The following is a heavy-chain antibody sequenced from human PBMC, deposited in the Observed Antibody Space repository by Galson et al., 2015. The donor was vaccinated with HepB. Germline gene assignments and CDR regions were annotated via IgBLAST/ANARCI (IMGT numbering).Heavy chain of an antibody. V-gene: IGHV3-30*18. CDR2: ISYDGSNK. D-gene: IGHD6-6*01. CDR1: GFTFSSYG. Sequence: SLRLSCAASGFTFSSYGMHWVRQAPGKGLEWVAVISYDGSNKYYADSVKGRFTISRDNSKNTLYLQMNSLRAEDTAVYYCAKEETLNEYSSSSENWFDPWGQGTLVTVSS. J-gene: IGHJ5*02. CDR3: AKEETLNEYSSSSENWFDP.